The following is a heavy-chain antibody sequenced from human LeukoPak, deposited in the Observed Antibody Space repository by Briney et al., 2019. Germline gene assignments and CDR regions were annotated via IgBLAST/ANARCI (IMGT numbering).Heavy chain of an antibody. V-gene: IGHV5-51*01. J-gene: IGHJ5*02. Sequence: GESLKISCTGSGYSFTSYWIGWVRPMPGKGLEWVGIIYPGDSDTRYSPSFQGQVTISADKSISTAYLQWSSLKASDTAMYYCARRKGHNWFDPWGQGTLVTVSS. CDR2: IYPGDSDT. CDR1: GYSFTSYW. CDR3: ARRKGHNWFDP.